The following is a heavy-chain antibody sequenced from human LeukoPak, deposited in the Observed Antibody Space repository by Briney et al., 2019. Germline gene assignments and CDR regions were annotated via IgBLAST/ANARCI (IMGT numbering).Heavy chain of an antibody. CDR1: GFTFDDYA. V-gene: IGHV3-9*03. CDR3: AKALSSSFTGSSWEY. CDR2: INWNGGKI. Sequence: RSGGSLRLSCAASGFTFDDYAMHWIRQAPGKGLEWVSGINWNGGKIGYADSVKSRFTISRDSAKSSLYLQMNTLRAEDMAFYYCAKALSSSFTGSSWEYWGQGTLVTVSS. D-gene: IGHD6-6*01. J-gene: IGHJ4*02.